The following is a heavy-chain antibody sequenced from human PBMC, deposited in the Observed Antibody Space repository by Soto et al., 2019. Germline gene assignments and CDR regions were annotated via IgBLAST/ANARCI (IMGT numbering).Heavy chain of an antibody. D-gene: IGHD3-3*01. CDR3: ARDGPSTYYDFWSGPDDAFDI. Sequence: GGSLRLSCAASGFTFSSYAMSWVRQAPGKGLEWVSSISGSSGNIYYADSVKGRFTISRDNAKNSLYLQMNSLRAEDTAVYYCARDGPSTYYDFWSGPDDAFDIWGQGTMVTVSS. V-gene: IGHV3-21*01. CDR2: ISGSSGNI. J-gene: IGHJ3*02. CDR1: GFTFSSYA.